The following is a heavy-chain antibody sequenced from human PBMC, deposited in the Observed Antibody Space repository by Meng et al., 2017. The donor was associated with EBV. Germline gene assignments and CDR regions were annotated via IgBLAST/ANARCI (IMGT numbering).Heavy chain of an antibody. Sequence: QVQLQESGPGLVKPSGXXXXXCXVSGGSVNNESYYWGWIRQPPGKGLEYIGYIYYTGSTNYNSSLKSRVTISLDKSKNQFSLKLTSLTAADTAIYYCARGDYTNYPRWFDPWGQGTLGTVSS. V-gene: IGHV4-61*01. CDR1: GGSVNNESYY. CDR3: ARGDYTNYPRWFDP. D-gene: IGHD4-11*01. J-gene: IGHJ5*02. CDR2: IYYTGST.